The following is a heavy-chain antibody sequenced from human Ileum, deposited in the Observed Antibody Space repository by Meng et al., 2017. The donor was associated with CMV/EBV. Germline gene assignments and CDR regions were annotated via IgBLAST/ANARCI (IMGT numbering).Heavy chain of an antibody. CDR3: ATSGRGPKYYFDY. CDR2: ISPIFRTS. J-gene: IGHJ4*02. CDR1: GGTFSRNA. D-gene: IGHD1-14*01. V-gene: IGHV1-69*12. Sequence: QVQRVELGAEGKEPGSSVKVSCEASGGTFSRNAISWVRHASGQGLEWMGVISPIFRTSNYAQKFQGRLTITADESTSTAYMELSSLTSGDTAVYYCATSGRGPKYYFDYWGQGTLVTVSS.